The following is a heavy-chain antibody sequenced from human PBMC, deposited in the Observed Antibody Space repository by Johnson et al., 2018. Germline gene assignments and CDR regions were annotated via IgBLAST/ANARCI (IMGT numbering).Heavy chain of an antibody. V-gene: IGHV3-13*01. D-gene: IGHD2/OR15-2a*01. CDR1: GFSFSEND. CDR2: FGNAGHT. Sequence: VQLVQSGGGLVQPRGSQRVCCAASGFSFSENDMYWVRQGTPKGLEWVSTFGNAGHTKGPGSVKGRFSISRDNSKNIVYLQMNSLTTEDTALYYCARETFPHHHMDVWGQGTTVTVSS. J-gene: IGHJ6*02. CDR3: ARETFPHHHMDV.